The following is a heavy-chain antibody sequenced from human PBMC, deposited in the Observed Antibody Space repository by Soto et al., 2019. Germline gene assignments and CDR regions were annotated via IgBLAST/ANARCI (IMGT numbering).Heavy chain of an antibody. CDR2: MNPNSGNT. Sequence: QVQFMQFVAEVKKLGASVKVSCKASGYTFTSYDINWVRQATGQGLEYLGWMNPNSGNTAYVQKFQGRVTMTWDTSITTAYMELSSLRSEDTAVYFCARGIKYGAYSRWFDPWGQGTLVTVSS. V-gene: IGHV1-8*01. D-gene: IGHD4-17*01. CDR1: GYTFTSYD. J-gene: IGHJ5*02. CDR3: ARGIKYGAYSRWFDP.